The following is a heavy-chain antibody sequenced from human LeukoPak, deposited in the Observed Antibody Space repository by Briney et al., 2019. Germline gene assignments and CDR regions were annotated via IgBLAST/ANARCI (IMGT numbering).Heavy chain of an antibody. J-gene: IGHJ4*02. Sequence: SVKVSCKASGGTFSSYAISWVRQAPGQGLEWMGGIIPIFGTANYAQKFQGRVTITTDESTSTAYMELSSLRSEDTAVYYCATATGMRPLSTDYWGQGTLVTVSS. CDR3: ATATGMRPLSTDY. CDR1: GGTFSSYA. V-gene: IGHV1-69*05. CDR2: IIPIFGTA.